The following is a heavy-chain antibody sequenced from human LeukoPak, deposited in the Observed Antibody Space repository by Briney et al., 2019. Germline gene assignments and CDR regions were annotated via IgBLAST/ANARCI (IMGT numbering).Heavy chain of an antibody. J-gene: IGHJ3*02. V-gene: IGHV3-53*04. CDR1: GFTASSNY. CDR3: AREVMAKRRAFDI. CDR2: IYSDDRT. D-gene: IGHD2-8*01. Sequence: GGSLRLSFAASGFTASSNYMSWVRQAPGKGLDWASVIYSDDRTYYADSVKGRFTISRNTSKKTLYLQMNSLRAEDTAVYYCAREVMAKRRAFDIWGQGTVVTVSS.